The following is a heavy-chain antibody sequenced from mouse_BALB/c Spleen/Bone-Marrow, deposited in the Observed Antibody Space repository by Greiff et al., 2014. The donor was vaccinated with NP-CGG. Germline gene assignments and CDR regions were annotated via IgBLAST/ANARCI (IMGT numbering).Heavy chain of an antibody. CDR2: IRNKANGYTS. V-gene: IGHV7-3*02. CDR3: AREGVYYGNPYWYFDV. J-gene: IGHJ1*01. CDR1: GFTFTDYY. Sequence: EVHVVQSGGGLVQPGGSLRLSCATSGFTFTDYYMSWVRQPPGKALEWLGLIRNKANGYTSEYSAYVKARFTISRDNSQSIHYLQMNTLRTEDSATYYCAREGVYYGNPYWYFDVWGAGTTVTVSS. D-gene: IGHD2-1*01.